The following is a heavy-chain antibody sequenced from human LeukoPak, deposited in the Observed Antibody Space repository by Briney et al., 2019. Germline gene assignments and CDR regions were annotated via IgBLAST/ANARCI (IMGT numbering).Heavy chain of an antibody. Sequence: APVKVSCKASGYTFTNYYMHWLRQAPGQGLEWVGVFNPSGGSTSYAQKFQGRVTMTRDTSTSTVYMELSCLRSEDTAVYFCARVRDGYNDAFDIWGQGTMVTVS. CDR2: FNPSGGST. D-gene: IGHD5-24*01. V-gene: IGHV1-46*01. CDR3: ARVRDGYNDAFDI. CDR1: GYTFTNYY. J-gene: IGHJ3*02.